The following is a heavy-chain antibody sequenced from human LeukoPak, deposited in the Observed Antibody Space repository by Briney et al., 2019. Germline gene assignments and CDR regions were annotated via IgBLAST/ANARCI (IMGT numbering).Heavy chain of an antibody. CDR2: ISSSSSYI. D-gene: IGHD3-9*01. Sequence: GGSLRLSCAASGFTFSSYSMNWVRQAPGKGLEWVSSISSSSSYIYYADSVKGRFTISRDNAKNSLYLQMNSLRAEDTAVYYCARDSGYYGILTGYYMAHYYYYMDVWGKGTTVTVSS. J-gene: IGHJ6*03. V-gene: IGHV3-21*01. CDR1: GFTFSSYS. CDR3: ARDSGYYGILTGYYMAHYYYYMDV.